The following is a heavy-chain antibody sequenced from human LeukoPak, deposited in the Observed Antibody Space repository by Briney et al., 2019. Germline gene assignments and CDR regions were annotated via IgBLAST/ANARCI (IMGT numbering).Heavy chain of an antibody. CDR2: INPNSGGT. D-gene: IGHD2-2*01. CDR3: ARVGGYCSSTSCYDLDY. CDR1: GYTFTDYY. V-gene: IGHV1-2*02. J-gene: IGHJ4*01. Sequence: GASVKVSCKASGYTFTDYYIHWVRQAPGQGLEWMGWINPNSGGTNYAQKFQGRVTMTRDTSISTAYMELSRLRSDDTAVYYCARVGGYCSSTSCYDLDYWGQEPWSPSPQ.